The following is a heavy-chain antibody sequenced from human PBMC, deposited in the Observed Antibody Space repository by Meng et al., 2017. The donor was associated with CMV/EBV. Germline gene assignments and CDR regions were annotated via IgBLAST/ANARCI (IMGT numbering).Heavy chain of an antibody. Sequence: GGSLRLSCAASGFTFSSYAMSWVRQAPGKGLEWVSAISGSGGSTYYADSVKGRFTISRDNSKNTLYLQMNSLRAEDTAVYYCARLPIIAARLNSVWFDPWGQGTLVTVSS. J-gene: IGHJ5*02. D-gene: IGHD6-6*01. V-gene: IGHV3-23*01. CDR3: ARLPIIAARLNSVWFDP. CDR1: GFTFSSYA. CDR2: ISGSGGST.